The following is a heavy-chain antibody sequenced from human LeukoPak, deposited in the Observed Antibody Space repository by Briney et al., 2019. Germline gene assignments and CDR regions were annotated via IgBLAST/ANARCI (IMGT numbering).Heavy chain of an antibody. D-gene: IGHD3-22*01. V-gene: IGHV4-59*01. Sequence: SETLSPTCTVSGGSIGTYYWSWIRQPPGKGLEWIGYFYYSGSTNYNPSLKSRVTISVDTSKNQFSLKLSSVTAADTAVYYCARGMRTMIGNWFDPWGQGTLVTVSS. CDR2: FYYSGST. J-gene: IGHJ5*02. CDR3: ARGMRTMIGNWFDP. CDR1: GGSIGTYY.